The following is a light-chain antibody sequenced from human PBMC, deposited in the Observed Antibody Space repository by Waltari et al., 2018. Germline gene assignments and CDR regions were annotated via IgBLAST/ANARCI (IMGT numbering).Light chain of an antibody. CDR3: CSYVGLGTYV. V-gene: IGLV2-23*02. CDR1: NCYVGTYNL. CDR2: EVT. J-gene: IGLJ1*01. Sequence: QSGLAQPASASGAPGQSITLTCPGTNCYVGTYNLSSWSQQRPGKAPTLLIYEVTKRAPGTSDRFSASKSGNTASLSIAGLQAQEDEADYYCCSYVGLGTYVFGTGTKVTV.